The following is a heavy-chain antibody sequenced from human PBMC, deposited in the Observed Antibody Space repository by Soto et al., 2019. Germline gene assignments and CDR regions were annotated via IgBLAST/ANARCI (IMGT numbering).Heavy chain of an antibody. CDR1: GGSINTFY. D-gene: IGHD5-12*01. J-gene: IGHJ4*02. V-gene: IGHV4-4*07. CDR3: AREGSYSAYNFAHGIQLWSFDF. Sequence: LSLTCIISGGSINTFYLSGVRQPAGKGLEWIGRIFSSGSTSFNPSLESRVAMSVDTSKNHFSLNLSSVTAADMAVYYCAREGSYSAYNFAHGIQLWSFDFWGKGALVTVS. CDR2: IFSSGST.